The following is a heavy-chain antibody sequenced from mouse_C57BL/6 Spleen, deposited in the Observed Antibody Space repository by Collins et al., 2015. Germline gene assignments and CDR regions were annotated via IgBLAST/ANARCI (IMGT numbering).Heavy chain of an antibody. V-gene: IGHV1-15*01. D-gene: IGHD1-1*01. J-gene: IGHJ2*01. Sequence: QVQLKQSGAELVRPGASVTLSCKASGYTFTDYEIHWVKQTPVHGLEWIGAIDPETGGTAYNQKFKGKAILTADKSSSTAYMELRSLTSEDSAVYYCTRFVGSRYWGQGTTLTVSS. CDR1: GYTFTDYE. CDR3: TRFVGSRY. CDR2: IDPETGGT.